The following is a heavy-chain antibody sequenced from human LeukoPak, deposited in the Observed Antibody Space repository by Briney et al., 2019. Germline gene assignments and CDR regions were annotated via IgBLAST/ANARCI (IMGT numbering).Heavy chain of an antibody. CDR3: ARAPTYYYDSSGPYYFDY. CDR2: IYSGGST. CDR1: GFTFSSYS. D-gene: IGHD3-22*01. V-gene: IGHV3-NL1*01. J-gene: IGHJ4*02. Sequence: GGSLRLSCAASGFTFSSYSMNWVRQAPGKGLEWVSVIYSGGSTYYADSVKGRFTISRDNSKNTLYLQMNSLRAEDTAVYYCARAPTYYYDSSGPYYFDYWGQGTLVTVSS.